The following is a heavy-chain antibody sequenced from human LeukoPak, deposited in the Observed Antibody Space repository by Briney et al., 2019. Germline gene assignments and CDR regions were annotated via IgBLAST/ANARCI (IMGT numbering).Heavy chain of an antibody. CDR1: TFSFSNYA. CDR3: ARDPRLHIVVVTAILGDAFDI. CDR2: ISGSGGST. Sequence: GGSLRLSCATSTFSFSNYAMSWVRQAPGKGLEWVSGISGSGGSTYYADSVKGRFTISRDNSKNTLYLQMNSLRAEDTAVYYCARDPRLHIVVVTAILGDAFDIWGQGTMVTVSS. J-gene: IGHJ3*02. V-gene: IGHV3-23*01. D-gene: IGHD2-21*02.